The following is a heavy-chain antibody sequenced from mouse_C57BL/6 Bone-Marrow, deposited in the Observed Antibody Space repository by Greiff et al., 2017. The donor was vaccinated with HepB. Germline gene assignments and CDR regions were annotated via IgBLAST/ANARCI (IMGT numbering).Heavy chain of an antibody. Sequence: VQLQQSGPGLVQPSQSLSITCTVSGFSLTSYGVHWVRQSPGKGLEWLGVIWSGGSTDYNAAFISRLSISKDNSKSQVFFKMNSLQADDTAIYYCARKHYYGSISGNYYAMDYWGQGTSVTVSS. CDR3: ARKHYYGSISGNYYAMDY. CDR1: GFSLTSYG. V-gene: IGHV2-2*01. D-gene: IGHD1-2*01. CDR2: IWSGGST. J-gene: IGHJ4*01.